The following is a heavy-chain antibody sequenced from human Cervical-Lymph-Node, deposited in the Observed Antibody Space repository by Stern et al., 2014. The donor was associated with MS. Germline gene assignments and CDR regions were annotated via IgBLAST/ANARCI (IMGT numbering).Heavy chain of an antibody. Sequence: EVQLVESGGGLVKPGGSLRLSCAASGFTFSTYTMNWVRQAQGKGLEWVSSMSSSSSYIYYADSVKGRFTISRDNAKNSLFLQMNSLRAEDTAVYYCARSGGYNFDYWGQGTLVTVSS. CDR3: ARSGGYNFDY. CDR2: MSSSSSYI. CDR1: GFTFSTYT. J-gene: IGHJ4*02. D-gene: IGHD5-24*01. V-gene: IGHV3-21*01.